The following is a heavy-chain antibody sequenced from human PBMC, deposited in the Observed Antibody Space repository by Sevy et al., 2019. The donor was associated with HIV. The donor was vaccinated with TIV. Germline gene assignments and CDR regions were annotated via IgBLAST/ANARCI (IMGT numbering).Heavy chain of an antibody. CDR1: GFTFSSYA. D-gene: IGHD2-2*01. V-gene: IGHV3-23*01. CDR2: ISGSGGST. Sequence: GGSLRLSCAPSGFTFSSYAMSWVRQAPGKGLEWVSTISGSGGSTYYTDSVKGRFTISRDNSKKTLYLQMNSLRAEDTAVYCCAKKYCSSTSCVMDVWGQGTTVTVSS. J-gene: IGHJ6*02. CDR3: AKKYCSSTSCVMDV.